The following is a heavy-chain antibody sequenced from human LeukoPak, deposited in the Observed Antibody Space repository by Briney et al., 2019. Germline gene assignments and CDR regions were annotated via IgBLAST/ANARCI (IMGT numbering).Heavy chain of an antibody. CDR3: VRHEWNYYYYYVDV. CDR1: GGSISISTHY. J-gene: IGHJ6*03. Sequence: SETLSLTCTVSGGSISISTHYCGWIRQPPRNWLEWIGSIYYRGSTYNNPSLKSRVTISVDTSKNQFSLKLASVTAADTAMYYCVRHEWNYYYYYVDVWGKGTTVTVSS. V-gene: IGHV4-39*01. CDR2: IYYRGST. D-gene: IGHD3-3*01.